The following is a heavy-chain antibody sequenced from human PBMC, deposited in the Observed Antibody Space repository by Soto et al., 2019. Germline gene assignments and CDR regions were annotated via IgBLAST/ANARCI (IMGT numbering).Heavy chain of an antibody. D-gene: IGHD2-15*01. J-gene: IGHJ6*02. Sequence: QVQLVQSGAEVKKPGSSVKVSCKASGGTFSSYAISWVRQAPGQGLEWMGGVIPICRTAAYAKKFQGRFTITADESTSTAYMELSSLRSEDTAVYYCASVETQRYYYGMDVWGQGTTVTVSS. V-gene: IGHV1-69*12. CDR2: VIPICRTA. CDR1: GGTFSSYA. CDR3: ASVETQRYYYGMDV.